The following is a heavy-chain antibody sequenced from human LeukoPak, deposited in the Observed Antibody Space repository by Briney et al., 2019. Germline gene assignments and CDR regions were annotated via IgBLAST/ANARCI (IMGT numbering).Heavy chain of an antibody. CDR3: AGAPSFNYYDSSGYYDAEGAFDI. J-gene: IGHJ3*02. CDR2: IYTSGST. Sequence: SETLSLTCTVSGGSISSYYWSWIRQPAGRGLEWIGRIYTSGSTNYNPSLKSRVTMSVDTSKNQFSLKLSSVTAADPAVYYCAGAPSFNYYDSSGYYDAEGAFDIWGQGTMVTVSS. V-gene: IGHV4-4*07. CDR1: GGSISSYY. D-gene: IGHD3-22*01.